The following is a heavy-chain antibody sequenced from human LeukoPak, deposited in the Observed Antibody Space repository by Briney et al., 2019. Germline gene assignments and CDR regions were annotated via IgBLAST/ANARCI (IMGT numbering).Heavy chain of an antibody. CDR1: GFTFSSYW. Sequence: GGSLRLSCAASGFTFSSYWMHWVRQAPGKGLVWVSRINSDGSSASYADSVKGRFTISRDNAKNTLYLQMNSLRAEDTAVYYCARVVTTMIVVWDAFDIWGQGTMVTVSS. CDR3: ARVVTTMIVVWDAFDI. V-gene: IGHV3-74*01. J-gene: IGHJ3*02. CDR2: INSDGSSA. D-gene: IGHD3-22*01.